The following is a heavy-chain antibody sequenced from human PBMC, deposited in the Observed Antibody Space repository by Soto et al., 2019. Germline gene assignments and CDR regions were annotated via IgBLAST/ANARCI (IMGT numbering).Heavy chain of an antibody. J-gene: IGHJ6*02. Sequence: GESLKISCKGSGYSFTSYWISWVRQMPGKGLEWMGRIDPSDSYTNYSPSFQGHVTISADKSISTAYLQWSSLKASDTAMYYCATPGIAAAGTPHYYGMDVWGQGTTVTVSS. CDR2: IDPSDSYT. CDR1: GYSFTSYW. V-gene: IGHV5-10-1*01. CDR3: ATPGIAAAGTPHYYGMDV. D-gene: IGHD6-13*01.